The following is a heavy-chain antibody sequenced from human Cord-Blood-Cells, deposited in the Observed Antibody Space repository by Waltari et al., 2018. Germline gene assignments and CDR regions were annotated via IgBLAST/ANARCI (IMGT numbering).Heavy chain of an antibody. Sequence: QLQLQESGPGLVKPSETLSLTCTVSGGSISSSSYYWGWIRQPPGKGLEWIGSIYYSGSPYYNPSLKSRVTISVDTSKNQFSLKLSSVTAADTAVYYCARREYGSGTHKADAFDIWGQGTMVTVSS. CDR3: ARREYGSGTHKADAFDI. CDR1: GGSISSSSYY. J-gene: IGHJ3*02. V-gene: IGHV4-39*01. CDR2: IYYSGSP. D-gene: IGHD3-10*01.